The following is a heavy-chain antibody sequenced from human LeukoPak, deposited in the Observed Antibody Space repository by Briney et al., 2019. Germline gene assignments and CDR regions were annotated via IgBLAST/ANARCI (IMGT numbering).Heavy chain of an antibody. J-gene: IGHJ4*02. Sequence: ASVKVSCKASGYTFTDYFIHWVRQAPGQGLEWMGWINPKNGATKYAQKSQGRVTMTRDTSMSTAYMELISDDTAVYYCARALRYDFWSGYRYFDYWGQGTLVTVSS. D-gene: IGHD3-3*01. CDR1: GYTFTDYF. CDR3: ARALRYDFWSGYRYFDY. V-gene: IGHV1-2*02. CDR2: INPKNGAT.